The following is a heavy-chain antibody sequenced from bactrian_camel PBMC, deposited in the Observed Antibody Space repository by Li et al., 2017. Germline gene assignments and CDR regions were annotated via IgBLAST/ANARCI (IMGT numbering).Heavy chain of an antibody. V-gene: IGHV3S53*01. CDR1: APTYSINC. CDR3: AADRALDDDCYVGSLYTDFAY. D-gene: IGHD3*01. CDR2: YINTRSA. Sequence: HVQLVESGGGAVQAGGSLRLSCVASAPTYSINCMGWFRQAPGKQREEVAVAYINTRSAKYGDSVKGRFTITQDNGKNTVYLQMNNLKPEDTAMYYCAADRALDDDCYVGSLYTDFAYWGQGTQVTVS. J-gene: IGHJ6*01.